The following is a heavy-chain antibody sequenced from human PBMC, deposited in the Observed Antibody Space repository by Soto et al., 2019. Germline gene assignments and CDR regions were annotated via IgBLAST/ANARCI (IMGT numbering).Heavy chain of an antibody. CDR1: GFTFSSYA. D-gene: IGHD3-3*01. Sequence: GGSLRLSCAASGFTFSSYAMSWVRQAPGKGLEWVSAISGSGGSTYYADSVKGRFTISRDNSKNTLYLQMNSLRAEDTAVYYCAKDLTPHITIFGVAYDYWGQGTLVTVSS. J-gene: IGHJ4*02. V-gene: IGHV3-23*01. CDR3: AKDLTPHITIFGVAYDY. CDR2: ISGSGGST.